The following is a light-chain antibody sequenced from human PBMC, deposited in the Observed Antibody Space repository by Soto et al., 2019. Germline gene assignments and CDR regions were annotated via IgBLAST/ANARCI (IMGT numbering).Light chain of an antibody. CDR1: QSVSSNY. CDR2: GVS. V-gene: IGKV3-20*01. CDR3: QQYVSAPIT. J-gene: IGKJ5*01. Sequence: EIVMTQSPATLAVSPGDTATLSCRASQSVSSNYLAWYQQKPGQAPRLLIYGVSSRATGVPVSFSGSGSGTDFTLTISRLEPEDFAVYYCQQYVSAPITFGQGTRLENK.